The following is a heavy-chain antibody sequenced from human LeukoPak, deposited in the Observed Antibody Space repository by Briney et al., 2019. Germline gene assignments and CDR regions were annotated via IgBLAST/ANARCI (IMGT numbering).Heavy chain of an antibody. V-gene: IGHV1-18*01. D-gene: IGHD2-2*01. Sequence: ASVKVSCKASGYTFTSYGISWVRQAPGRGLEWMGWISAYNGNTNYAQKLQGRVTMTTDTSTSTAYMELRSLRSDDTAVYYCARSRVVVVPAAILNNWFDPWGQGTLVTVSS. CDR2: ISAYNGNT. CDR1: GYTFTSYG. CDR3: ARSRVVVVPAAILNNWFDP. J-gene: IGHJ5*02.